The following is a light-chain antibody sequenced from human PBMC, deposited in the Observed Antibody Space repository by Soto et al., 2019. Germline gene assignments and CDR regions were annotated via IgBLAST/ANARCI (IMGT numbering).Light chain of an antibody. CDR2: GAS. J-gene: IGKJ4*01. V-gene: IGKV3-20*01. CDR3: QQYATSPLT. Sequence: ENVLTQSPGRLSLSPGERATLSCMASQSVARNSIAWYQQKVGQPPRLLIYGASGRATGVPDRISGSGSGTVFTLTIERVEAEDFAVYHCQQYATSPLTFGGGTTLEIK. CDR1: QSVARNS.